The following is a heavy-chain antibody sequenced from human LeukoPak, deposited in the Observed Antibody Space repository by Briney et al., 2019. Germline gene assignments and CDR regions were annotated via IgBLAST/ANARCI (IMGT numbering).Heavy chain of an antibody. D-gene: IGHD2/OR15-2a*01. V-gene: IGHV3-74*01. CDR2: INSDGSST. CDR3: ARGKTSQNIVTRKTYNWFDP. CDR1: GFTFSSYW. J-gene: IGHJ5*02. Sequence: SGGSLRLSCAASGFTFSSYWMHWVRQAPGKGLVWVSRINSDGSSTSYGDSVKGRFTISRDNAKNTLYLQMNSLRAEDTAVYYCARGKTSQNIVTRKTYNWFDPWGQGTLVTVSS.